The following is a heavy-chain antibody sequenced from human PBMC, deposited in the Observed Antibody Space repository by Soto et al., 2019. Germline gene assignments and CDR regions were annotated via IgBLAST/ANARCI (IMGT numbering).Heavy chain of an antibody. CDR2: AYYTGTT. D-gene: IGHD2-21*01. CDR3: ARSGCGGDPCYSYYYYGMDV. CDR1: GGSINFFY. Sequence: QVQLQESGPGLVKPSETLSLTCTVSGGSINFFYWSWIRQPPGKGLEWIGYAYYTGTTDYNPSLGSRVTISADTSKNQVSLKLTSVTAADTAVYYCARSGCGGDPCYSYYYYGMDVWGQGTTVAVSS. V-gene: IGHV4-59*01. J-gene: IGHJ6*02.